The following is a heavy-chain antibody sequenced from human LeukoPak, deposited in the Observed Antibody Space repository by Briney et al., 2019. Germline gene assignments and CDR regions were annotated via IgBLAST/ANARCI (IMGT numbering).Heavy chain of an antibody. D-gene: IGHD6-19*01. CDR3: AREVRRGWPDY. V-gene: IGHV4-61*02. Sequence: SETLSLTRTVSGGSISSGSYYWSWIRQPAGKGLEWIGRIYTSGSTNYNPSLKSRVTISVDTSKNQFSLKLSSVTAADTAVYYCAREVRRGWPDYWGQGTLVTVSS. CDR1: GGSISSGSYY. J-gene: IGHJ4*02. CDR2: IYTSGST.